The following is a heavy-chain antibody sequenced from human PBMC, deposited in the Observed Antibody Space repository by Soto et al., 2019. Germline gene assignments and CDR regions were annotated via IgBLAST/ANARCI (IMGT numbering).Heavy chain of an antibody. CDR1: GFTFRSYG. J-gene: IGHJ4*02. Sequence: PGGSLRLSCAASGFTFRSYGMHLVRQAPGKGLEWVAVISYDGSNKYYADSVKGRFTISRDNSKNTLYLQMNSLRAEDTAVYYCAKDSGRVSEESSGGNFDYWGQGPLVTVSS. CDR2: ISYDGSNK. D-gene: IGHD2-15*01. V-gene: IGHV3-30*18. CDR3: AKDSGRVSEESSGGNFDY.